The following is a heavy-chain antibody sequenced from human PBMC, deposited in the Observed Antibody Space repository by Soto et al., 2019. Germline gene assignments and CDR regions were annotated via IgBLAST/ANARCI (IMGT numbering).Heavy chain of an antibody. CDR3: ARNDRPVDYGMDV. CDR1: GFTFSSYW. J-gene: IGHJ6*02. CDR2: IKQDGSEK. Sequence: PGGSLRLSCAASGFTFSSYWMSWFRQAPGKGLEWVANIKQDGSEKYYVDSVKGRFTISRDNAKNSLYLQMNSLRAEDTAVYYCARNDRPVDYGMDVWGQGTTVTVSS. V-gene: IGHV3-7*03.